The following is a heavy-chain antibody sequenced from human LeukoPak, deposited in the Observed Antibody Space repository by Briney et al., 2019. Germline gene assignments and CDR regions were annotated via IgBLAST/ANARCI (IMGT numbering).Heavy chain of an antibody. D-gene: IGHD1-1*01. CDR1: GGSFSGYY. CDR2: INHSGST. V-gene: IGHV4-34*01. CDR3: ARGLRTAAFDY. Sequence: PSEALSLTCAVYGGSFSGYYWSWIRQPPGKGLEWIGEINHSGSTNYNPSLKSRVTISVDTSKNQFSLKLSSVTAADTAVYYCARGLRTAAFDYWGQGTLVTVSS. J-gene: IGHJ4*02.